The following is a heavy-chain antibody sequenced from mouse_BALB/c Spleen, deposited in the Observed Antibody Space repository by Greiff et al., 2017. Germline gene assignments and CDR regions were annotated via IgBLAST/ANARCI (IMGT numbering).Heavy chain of an antibody. CDR3: ARNPDYYAMDY. V-gene: IGHV2-9*02. Sequence: QVHVKQSGPGLVAPSQSLSITCTVSGFSLTSYGVHWVRQPPGKGLEWLGVIWAGGSTNYNSALMSRLSISKDNSKSQVFLKMNSLQTDDTAMYYCARNPDYYAMDYWGQGTSVTVSS. CDR1: GFSLTSYG. J-gene: IGHJ4*01. CDR2: IWAGGST.